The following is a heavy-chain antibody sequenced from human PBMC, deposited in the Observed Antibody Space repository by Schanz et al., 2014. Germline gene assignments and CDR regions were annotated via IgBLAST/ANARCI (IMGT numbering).Heavy chain of an antibody. D-gene: IGHD3-10*01. Sequence: EVQLVESGGGVVRPGGSLRLSCAASGFTFSSYWMHWVRQVPGKGLVWVSRIKSDGSSTSYADSVKGRFTISRDNAKNTLYLQMNSLRAEDTAVYYCARPALWFGDNCFDPWGQGTLVTVSS. V-gene: IGHV3-74*02. CDR3: ARPALWFGDNCFDP. CDR2: IKSDGSST. CDR1: GFTFSSYW. J-gene: IGHJ5*02.